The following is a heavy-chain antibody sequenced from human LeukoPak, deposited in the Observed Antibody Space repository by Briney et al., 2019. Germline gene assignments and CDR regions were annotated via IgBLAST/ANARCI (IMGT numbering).Heavy chain of an antibody. J-gene: IGHJ4*02. D-gene: IGHD6-19*01. Sequence: GGSLRLSCAASGFTSSSYGMHWVRHDPGKGLEWLAHIWYDGSNKYYADSVKGRFTISRDNSKNTLYLHMNSLRAGDTAVYYCARGGIAVAGRARIAYYFDYWGQGTLVTVSS. CDR2: IWYDGSNK. V-gene: IGHV3-33*01. CDR3: ARGGIAVAGRARIAYYFDY. CDR1: GFTSSSYG.